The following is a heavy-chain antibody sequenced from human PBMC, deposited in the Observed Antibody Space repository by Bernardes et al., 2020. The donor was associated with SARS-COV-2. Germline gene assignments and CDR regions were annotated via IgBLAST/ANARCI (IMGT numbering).Heavy chain of an antibody. CDR2: INPNSGGT. CDR1: GYTFPDYY. V-gene: IGHV1-2*02. CDR3: AKDNAYGGNGAEYFQH. D-gene: IGHD2-15*01. J-gene: IGHJ1*01. Sequence: ASVKVSCKASGYTFPDYYIHWVRQAPGQGLEWMGWINPNSGGTNYAQKFQGRVTMTRDTSISTAYMELSRLRSDDAAVYYCAKDNAYGGNGAEYFQHWGQGTLVTVSS.